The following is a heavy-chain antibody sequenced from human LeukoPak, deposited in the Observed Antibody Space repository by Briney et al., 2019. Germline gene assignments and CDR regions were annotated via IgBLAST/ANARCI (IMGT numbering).Heavy chain of an antibody. CDR3: ARHGIGDLRNNWFDP. CDR1: GVSISDYY. J-gene: IGHJ5*02. V-gene: IGHV4-59*05. CDR2: IYYSGST. Sequence: PSETLSLTCTVSGVSISDYYWSWIRQPAGKGLEWIGSIYYSGSTYYNPSLKSRVTISVDTSKNQFSLKLSSVTAADTAVYYCARHGIGDLRNNWFDPWGQGTLVTVSS. D-gene: IGHD1-26*01.